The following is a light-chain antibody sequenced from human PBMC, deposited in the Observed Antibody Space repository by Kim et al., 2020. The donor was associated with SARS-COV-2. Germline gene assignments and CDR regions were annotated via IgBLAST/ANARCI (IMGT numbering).Light chain of an antibody. CDR1: KLGDKY. V-gene: IGLV3-1*01. J-gene: IGLJ1*01. CDR2: QDS. Sequence: VSPGQTASITCSGDKLGDKYACWYQQRPGQSPVLVIYQDSKRPSGIPERFPGSNSGNTATLTISGTQAMDEADYYWQAWDSSTGVFGTGTKVTVL. CDR3: QAWDSSTGV.